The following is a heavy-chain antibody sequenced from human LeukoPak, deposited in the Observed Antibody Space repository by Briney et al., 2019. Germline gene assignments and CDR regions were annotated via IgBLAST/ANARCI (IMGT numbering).Heavy chain of an antibody. J-gene: IGHJ5*02. CDR1: GGSISSSSYY. CDR2: IYYSGST. CDR3: ARGVVAATTGYNWFDP. Sequence: KPSETLSLTCTVSGGSISSSSYYWGWIRQPPGKGLEWIGSIYYSGSTYYNPSLKSRVTISVDTSKNQFSLKLSSVTAADAAVYYCARGVVAATTGYNWFDPWGQGTLVTVSS. V-gene: IGHV4-39*01. D-gene: IGHD2-15*01.